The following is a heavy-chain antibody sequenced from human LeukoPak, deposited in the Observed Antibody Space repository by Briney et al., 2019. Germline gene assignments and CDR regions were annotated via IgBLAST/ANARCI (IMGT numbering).Heavy chain of an antibody. V-gene: IGHV3-21*01. D-gene: IGHD5-12*01. J-gene: IGHJ5*02. CDR2: ISSSSSYI. CDR3: ARLRGYSGYVSWFDP. Sequence: GGSLRLSCAASGFTFSSYSMNWVRQAPGKGLEWVSSISSSSSYIYYADSVKGRFTISRDNAKNSLYLQMNSLRAEDTAVYYCARLRGYSGYVSWFDPWGQGTLVTVSS. CDR1: GFTFSSYS.